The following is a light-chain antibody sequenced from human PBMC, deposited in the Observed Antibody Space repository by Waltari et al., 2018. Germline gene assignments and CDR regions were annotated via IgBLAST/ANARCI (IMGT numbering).Light chain of an antibody. CDR2: DFT. Sequence: QSALTRPRSVSGSPGQSVTISCSGTSSDVGVYDFISWSQHHPGKAPKLMIYDFTTRPSGVPDRFSGAQSGKPASLTISGLQAEDEADYYCFSYAGTYFWVFGGGTKLTVL. CDR1: SSDVGVYDF. J-gene: IGLJ3*02. CDR3: FSYAGTYFWV. V-gene: IGLV2-11*01.